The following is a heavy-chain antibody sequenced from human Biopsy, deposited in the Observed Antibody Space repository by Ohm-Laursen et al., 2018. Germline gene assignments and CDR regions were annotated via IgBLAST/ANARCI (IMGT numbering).Heavy chain of an antibody. CDR3: ARRIPLYGMDV. Sequence: SLRLSCSASGFTFTSYEMNWGRQASGKGLEWVANIHYTGSPIYYADSVRGRFTISRDNGEYSLFLQMNSLRVDDTAVYYCARRIPLYGMDVWGQGTTVTVSS. V-gene: IGHV3-48*03. J-gene: IGHJ6*02. CDR1: GFTFTSYE. D-gene: IGHD2-2*02. CDR2: IHYTGSPI.